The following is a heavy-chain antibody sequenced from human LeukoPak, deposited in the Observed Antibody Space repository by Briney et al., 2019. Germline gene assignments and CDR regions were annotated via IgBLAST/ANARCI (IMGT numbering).Heavy chain of an antibody. CDR3: ARARRYCSGSSCYSMYYFDY. J-gene: IGHJ4*02. CDR2: IDTNTGNP. D-gene: IGHD2-15*01. V-gene: IGHV7-4-1*02. CDR1: AYTFSNHA. Sequence: GASVKVSCKASAYTFSNHAMNWVRQAPGQGLEWMGWIDTNTGNPTYAQGFKGRLVFSLDTSGNTAYLQISSLKAEDTAVYYCARARRYCSGSSCYSMYYFDYWGQGTLVTVSS.